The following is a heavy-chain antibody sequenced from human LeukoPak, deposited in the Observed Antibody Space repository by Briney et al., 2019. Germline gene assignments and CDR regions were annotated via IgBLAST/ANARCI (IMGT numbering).Heavy chain of an antibody. CDR1: GGSISSYY. Sequence: PSETLSLTCTVSGGSISSYYWSWIRQPPGKGLEWIGYIYYSGSTNYNPSPKSRVTISVDTSKNQFSLKLSSVTAADTAVYYCARGEYYGSGSYYPGDYWGQGTLVTVSS. CDR3: ARGEYYGSGSYYPGDY. V-gene: IGHV4-59*01. CDR2: IYYSGST. D-gene: IGHD3-10*01. J-gene: IGHJ4*02.